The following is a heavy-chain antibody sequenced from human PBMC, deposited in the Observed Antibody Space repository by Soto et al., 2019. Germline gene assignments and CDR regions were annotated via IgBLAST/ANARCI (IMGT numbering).Heavy chain of an antibody. Sequence: PGGSLRLSCAASGFTFSSYSMSWVRQAPGKGLEWVSYISSTGSTRYYADSLKSRLTITRDTSKNQVVLTMTNMDPVDTATYYCAHFSIAAGVPNFQHWGQGTLVTVSS. D-gene: IGHD6-13*01. CDR3: AHFSIAAGVPNFQH. V-gene: IGHV3-23*01. CDR1: GFTFSSYS. J-gene: IGHJ1*01. CDR2: ISSTGSTR.